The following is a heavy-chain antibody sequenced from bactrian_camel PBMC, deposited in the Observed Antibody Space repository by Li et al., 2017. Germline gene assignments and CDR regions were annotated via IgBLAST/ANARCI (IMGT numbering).Heavy chain of an antibody. D-gene: IGHD5*01. CDR3: AARFQGGFGYGGLCTDAPADFPY. V-gene: IGHV3S53*01. CDR1: GNTYTSSC. Sequence: QVQLVESGGGSVQAGGSLRLSCAASGNTYTSSCMGWFRQAPGKERERVARIDSDGAIRYADSVKGRFTIAKGQAKHTLYLQMNSLKPDDTATYYCAARFQGGFGYGGLCTDAPADFPYWGQGTQVTVS. CDR2: IDSDGAI. J-gene: IGHJ6*01.